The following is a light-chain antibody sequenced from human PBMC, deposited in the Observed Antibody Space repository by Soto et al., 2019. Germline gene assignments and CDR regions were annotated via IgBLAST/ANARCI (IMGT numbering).Light chain of an antibody. Sequence: EVVLTQSPDTLSLSPGETATLSCRASQSVDRYVAWYQQKLGQAPRLLIYDAYTRATCVGARFTGRGSATDFSLTLTSLEAEAFAVFYYRQSCKWASTFGPGTKVEMK. V-gene: IGKV3-11*01. J-gene: IGKJ2*02. CDR1: QSVDRY. CDR3: RQSCKWAST. CDR2: DAY.